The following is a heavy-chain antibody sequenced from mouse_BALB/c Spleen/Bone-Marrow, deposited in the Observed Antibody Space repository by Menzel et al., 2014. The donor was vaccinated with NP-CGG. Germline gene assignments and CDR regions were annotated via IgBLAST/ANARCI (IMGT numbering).Heavy chain of an antibody. Sequence: VKLMESGAELVKPGASVKLSCKASGYTFTSYYMYWVKQRPGQGLGWIGEINPSNGGTNFNEKFKSKATLTVDKSSSTAYMQLSSLTFEDSAIYYCTRPYYGYVGYAYWGQGTQVTVSA. CDR1: GYTFTSYY. J-gene: IGHJ3*01. CDR2: INPSNGGT. CDR3: TRPYYGYVGYAY. V-gene: IGHV1S81*02. D-gene: IGHD1-2*01.